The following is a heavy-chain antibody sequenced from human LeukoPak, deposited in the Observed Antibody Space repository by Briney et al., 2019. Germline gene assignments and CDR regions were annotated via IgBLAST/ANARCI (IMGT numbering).Heavy chain of an antibody. D-gene: IGHD4-23*01. Sequence: GGSLRLSCVASGFTFSSNGMHWVRQAPGKGLEWVSYISSSGSTIYYADSVKGRFTISRDNAKNSLYLQMNSLRAEDTAVYYCARDRWGTDYWGQGTLVTVSS. J-gene: IGHJ4*02. CDR1: GFTFSSNG. CDR2: ISSSGSTI. V-gene: IGHV3-48*04. CDR3: ARDRWGTDY.